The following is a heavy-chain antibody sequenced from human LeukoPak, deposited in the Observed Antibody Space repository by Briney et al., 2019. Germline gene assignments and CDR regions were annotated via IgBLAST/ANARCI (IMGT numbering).Heavy chain of an antibody. CDR3: ATTNVLLWFGELSKTAYFDY. CDR1: GGSISSSSYY. Sequence: SETLSLTCTVSGGSISSSSYYWGWIRQPPGKGLEWIGSIYYSGSTNYNPSLKSRVTISVDTSKNQFSLKPSSVTAADTAVHYCATTNVLLWFGELSKTAYFDYWGQGTLVTVSS. J-gene: IGHJ4*02. D-gene: IGHD3-10*01. CDR2: IYYSGST. V-gene: IGHV4-39*07.